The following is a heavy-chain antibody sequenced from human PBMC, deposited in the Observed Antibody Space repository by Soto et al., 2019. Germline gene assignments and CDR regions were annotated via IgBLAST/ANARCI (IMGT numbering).Heavy chain of an antibody. CDR2: ISGGGDRT. CDR3: ARKVLGSTTRPDYWYFDL. J-gene: IGHJ2*01. CDR1: GFTFINHA. V-gene: IGHV3-23*01. Sequence: EVQLLESGGGLVQPGGSLRLSCVGSGFTFINHAMNWVRQAPGKGLEWVSGISGGGDRTFDADSVKGRFTISRDNSKNTVNLQMNSLTADDTAVYYCARKVLGSTTRPDYWYFDLGGRGTLVTVSS. D-gene: IGHD3-16*01.